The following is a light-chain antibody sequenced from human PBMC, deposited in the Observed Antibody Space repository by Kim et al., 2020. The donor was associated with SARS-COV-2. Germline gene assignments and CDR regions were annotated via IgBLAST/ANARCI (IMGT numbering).Light chain of an antibody. Sequence: QSVTISCTGTSIDVGGYNYVSWYQHHPGKAPKLIIYEVTERPAGVPDRFSGSKSGNTASLTASGLQSEDEADYYCSSYAGPNRLGVFGGGTQLTVL. CDR2: EVT. V-gene: IGLV2-8*01. J-gene: IGLJ3*02. CDR3: SSYAGPNRLGV. CDR1: SIDVGGYNY.